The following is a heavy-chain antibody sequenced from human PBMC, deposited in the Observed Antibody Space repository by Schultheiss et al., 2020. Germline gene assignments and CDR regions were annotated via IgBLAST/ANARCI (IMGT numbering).Heavy chain of an antibody. J-gene: IGHJ4*02. V-gene: IGHV3-23*01. CDR1: GFTFDDYA. CDR3: ARVPDYGDDY. Sequence: GGSLRLSCAASGFTFDDYAMHWVRQAPGKGLEWVSGISGSGGSTYYADSVKGRFTISRDNSKNTLYLQMNSLRAEDTAVYYCARVPDYGDDYWGQGTLVTVSS. CDR2: ISGSGGST. D-gene: IGHD4-17*01.